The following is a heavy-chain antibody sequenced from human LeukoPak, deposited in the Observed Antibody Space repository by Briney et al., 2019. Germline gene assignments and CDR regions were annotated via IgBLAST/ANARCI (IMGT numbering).Heavy chain of an antibody. CDR1: GFTVSSNY. V-gene: IGHV3-66*01. Sequence: GGSLRLSCAASGFTVSSNYMSWVRQAPGKGLEWVSVIYSGGGTYYADSVKGRFIISRDNSKNTLYLQMNSLRAEDTAVYYCARGASRDGSGYWGQGTLVTVSS. J-gene: IGHJ4*02. D-gene: IGHD5-24*01. CDR2: IYSGGGT. CDR3: ARGASRDGSGY.